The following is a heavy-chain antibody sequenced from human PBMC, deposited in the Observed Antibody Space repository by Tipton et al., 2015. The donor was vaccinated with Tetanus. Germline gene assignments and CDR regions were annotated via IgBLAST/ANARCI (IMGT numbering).Heavy chain of an antibody. Sequence: TLSLTCTVSGASISSNTYYWGWIRQPPGKGLEWIGYISYTGTTHYNPSLKSRVTISLDRSKNQFSLKLTSVTAADTAVYYCATVGLVTASVKYWGQGTLVTVSS. D-gene: IGHD2-21*02. CDR1: GASISSNTYY. CDR2: ISYTGTT. V-gene: IGHV4-31*03. CDR3: ATVGLVTASVKY. J-gene: IGHJ4*01.